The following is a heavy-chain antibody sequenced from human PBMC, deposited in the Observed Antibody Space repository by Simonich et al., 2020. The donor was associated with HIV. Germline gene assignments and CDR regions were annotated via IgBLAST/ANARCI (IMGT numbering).Heavy chain of an antibody. Sequence: QITLKESGPTLVKPTQTLTLTCTISGFSLSTSGVGVGWIRQPPGKALGWLALIHWNDYKSYTPYLKSRLTITKDTSKNQVVLTMTNMDPVDTATYYCAHLYDSSGYYYVFFQHWGQGTLVTVSS. V-gene: IGHV2-5*01. CDR1: GFSLSTSGVG. J-gene: IGHJ1*01. CDR2: IHWNDYK. D-gene: IGHD3-22*01. CDR3: AHLYDSSGYYYVFFQH.